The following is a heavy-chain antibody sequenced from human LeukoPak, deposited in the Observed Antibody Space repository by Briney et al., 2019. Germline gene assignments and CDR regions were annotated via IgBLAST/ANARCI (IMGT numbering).Heavy chain of an antibody. CDR3: ARTEGRVTYYYDSSGYYNWFDP. J-gene: IGHJ5*02. V-gene: IGHV4-39*01. D-gene: IGHD3-22*01. Sequence: PSETLSLTCTVSGGSISSSSYYWGWIRQPPGTGLEWIGSIYYSGSTYYNPSLKSRVTISVDTSKNQFSLKLSSVTAADTAVYYCARTEGRVTYYYDSSGYYNWFDPWGQGTLVTVSS. CDR2: IYYSGST. CDR1: GGSISSSSYY.